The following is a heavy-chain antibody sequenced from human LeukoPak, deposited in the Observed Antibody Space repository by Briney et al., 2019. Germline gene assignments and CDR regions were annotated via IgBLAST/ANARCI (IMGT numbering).Heavy chain of an antibody. CDR2: IYYNGST. Sequence: PSETLSLTCTVSGGSISSHYWGWIRQSPGEGLKWIAYIYYNGSTNYNPSLKSRVTISIDTSKNQLSLKLSSVTAADTAVYYCTRQVVAPYYYYGMDVWGQGTSVTVSS. D-gene: IGHD2-2*01. V-gene: IGHV4-59*08. CDR3: TRQVVAPYYYYGMDV. J-gene: IGHJ6*02. CDR1: GGSISSHY.